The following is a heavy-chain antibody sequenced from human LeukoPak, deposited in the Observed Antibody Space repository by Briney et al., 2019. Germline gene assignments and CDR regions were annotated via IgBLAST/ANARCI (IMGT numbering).Heavy chain of an antibody. CDR1: GFHFFSYY. CDR3: ATDPGHSGMDH. Sequence: ASVKVSCKTSGFHFFSYYIHWVRQAPGQGLDWVRWINPQSGGTRYAQKFQDRVTVTSDASINTAYMELSRLRSDDTAVYYCATDPGHSGMDHWGQGSLVTVSS. V-gene: IGHV1-2*02. D-gene: IGHD3-10*01. J-gene: IGHJ4*02. CDR2: INPQSGGT.